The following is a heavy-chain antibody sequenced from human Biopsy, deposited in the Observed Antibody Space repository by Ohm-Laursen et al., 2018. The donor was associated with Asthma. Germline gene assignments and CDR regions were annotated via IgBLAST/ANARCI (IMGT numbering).Heavy chain of an antibody. CDR3: ARDRNYCSDGTCVHYYGVDV. Sequence: SQTLSLTCRVSGFSLSSGGYYWSWIRHHPGKGLEWIGNIYYSGGNYYNPSLQSRATISIDTSMSQFSLKLKSVTAADTAVYYCARDRNYCSDGTCVHYYGVDVWGPGTTVTVSS. CDR2: IYYSGGN. V-gene: IGHV4-31*03. J-gene: IGHJ6*02. CDR1: GFSLSSGGYY. D-gene: IGHD2-15*01.